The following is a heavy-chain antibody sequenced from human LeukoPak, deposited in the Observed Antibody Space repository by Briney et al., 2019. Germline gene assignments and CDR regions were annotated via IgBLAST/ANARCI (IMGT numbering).Heavy chain of an antibody. J-gene: IGHJ3*02. Sequence: GESLKISCKGSGYSFTSYWISWVRQMPGKGLEWMGRIDPSDSYTNYSPSFQGHVTISADKSISTAYLQCSSLKASDTAMYYCARRVTLSDDAFDIWGQGTMVTVSS. CDR1: GYSFTSYW. V-gene: IGHV5-10-1*01. CDR3: ARRVTLSDDAFDI. CDR2: IDPSDSYT. D-gene: IGHD3-16*02.